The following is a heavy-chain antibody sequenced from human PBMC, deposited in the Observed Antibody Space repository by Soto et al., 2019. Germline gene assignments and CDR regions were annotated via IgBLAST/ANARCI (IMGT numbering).Heavy chain of an antibody. CDR1: GFTFSSYW. CDR3: ARDLTSIAALGWFDP. Sequence: GGSLRLSCAASGFTFSSYWMSWVRQAPGKGLEWVANIKQDGSEKYYVDSVKGRFTISRDNAKNSLYLQMNSLRAEDTAVYYCARDLTSIAALGWFDPWGQGTLVTVSS. J-gene: IGHJ5*02. D-gene: IGHD6-6*01. V-gene: IGHV3-7*01. CDR2: IKQDGSEK.